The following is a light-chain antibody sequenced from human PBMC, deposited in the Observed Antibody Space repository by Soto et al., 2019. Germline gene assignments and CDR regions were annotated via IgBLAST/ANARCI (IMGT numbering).Light chain of an antibody. Sequence: EIVMTQSPSTLSVSPVERFTLSCIASQSVSNKLGWYQHKPGQAPRLLIYDTSTRAAGTPARFTGSGSGTDFTLTISSLQSEDFAVYYCQQYNTWRSISFGQGTRLEIK. V-gene: IGKV3-15*01. J-gene: IGKJ5*01. CDR1: QSVSNK. CDR3: QQYNTWRSIS. CDR2: DTS.